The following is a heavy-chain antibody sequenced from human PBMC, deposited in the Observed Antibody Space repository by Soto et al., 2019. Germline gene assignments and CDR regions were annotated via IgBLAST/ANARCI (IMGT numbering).Heavy chain of an antibody. CDR3: ARAPACLIQLRGNYYGMDV. V-gene: IGHV6-1*01. CDR2: TYYRSKWYN. D-gene: IGHD5-18*01. J-gene: IGHJ6*02. Sequence: SQTLSLTCAISGDSVSSNSAAWNWIRQSPSRGLEWLGRTYYRSKWYNDYAVSVKSRITINPDTSKNQFSLQLNSVTPEDTAVYYCARAPACLIQLRGNYYGMDVWGQGTTVTVTS. CDR1: GDSVSSNSAA.